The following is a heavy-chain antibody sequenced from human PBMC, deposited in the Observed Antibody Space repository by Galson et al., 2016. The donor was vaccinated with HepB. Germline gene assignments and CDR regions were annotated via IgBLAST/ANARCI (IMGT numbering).Heavy chain of an antibody. CDR3: VRQQRAGLMNF. J-gene: IGHJ3*01. CDR1: GASISSSYYY. Sequence: ETLSLTCTVSGASISSSYYYWGWLRQPPGKGLEWVGSIYYTGTTYYKPSLQSRFTISVDKSKNQFSLKLTSVTATDTALYTCVRQQRAGLMNFCGQGTMATVSS. V-gene: IGHV4-39*01. D-gene: IGHD6-19*01. CDR2: IYYTGTT.